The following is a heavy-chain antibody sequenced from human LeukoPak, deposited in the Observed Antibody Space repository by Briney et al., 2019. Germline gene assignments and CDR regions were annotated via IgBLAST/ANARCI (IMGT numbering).Heavy chain of an antibody. J-gene: IGHJ4*02. Sequence: ASVKVSCKASGYTFTGYYMHWVRQAPGQGLEWMGWINPNSGGTNYAQKFQGRVTMTRDTSISTAYMELSRLRSDDTAVYYCARDGGFDSSGLDYWGQGTQVTVSS. CDR1: GYTFTGYY. CDR2: INPNSGGT. V-gene: IGHV1-2*02. CDR3: ARDGGFDSSGLDY. D-gene: IGHD3-22*01.